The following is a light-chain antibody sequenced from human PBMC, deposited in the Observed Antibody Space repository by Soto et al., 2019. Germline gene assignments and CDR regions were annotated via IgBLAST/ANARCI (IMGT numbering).Light chain of an antibody. J-gene: IGLJ1*01. V-gene: IGLV2-14*01. CDR3: SSYTSSSTYV. CDR1: SSDVGGYNY. Sequence: QSVLTQPASVSGSPGQSITISCTGTSSDVGGYNYVSCYQQHPGKVPKLMIYDVINRPSGFSNRFSGSKFGNTASLTIFGLQGEDEADYYCSSYTSSSTYVFGTGTKVTVL. CDR2: DVI.